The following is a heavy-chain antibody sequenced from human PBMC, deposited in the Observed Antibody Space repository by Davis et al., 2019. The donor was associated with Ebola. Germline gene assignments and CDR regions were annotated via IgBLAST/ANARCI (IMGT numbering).Heavy chain of an antibody. Sequence: PSETLSLTCAISGDSVSSNSASWNWIRQSPSRGLEWLGRTYYRSKWYNQYALSVKSRITINPDTSKNQFSPHLNSLTPEDTAVYYCAKGDGHVMNTGYVFDPWGQGTLVTVSS. J-gene: IGHJ5*02. CDR1: GDSVSSNSAS. V-gene: IGHV6-1*01. CDR3: AKGDGHVMNTGYVFDP. D-gene: IGHD3-9*01. CDR2: TYYRSKWYN.